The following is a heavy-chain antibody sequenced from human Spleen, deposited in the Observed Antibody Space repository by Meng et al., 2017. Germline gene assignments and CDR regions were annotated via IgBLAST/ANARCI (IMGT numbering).Heavy chain of an antibody. CDR3: SRDSLEVVRG. Sequence: VESGRGLVKPGGTLCLSCVGFGFTVSSFSMNWVRQAPGKGMEWVATNSGDSNYIVYADSLKGRFAISRDNAKNSLYLQMDSLRAEDTAVYYCSRDSLEVVRGWGQGTMVTVAS. D-gene: IGHD3-10*01. J-gene: IGHJ3*01. CDR2: NSGDSNYI. V-gene: IGHV3-21*01. CDR1: GFTVSSFS.